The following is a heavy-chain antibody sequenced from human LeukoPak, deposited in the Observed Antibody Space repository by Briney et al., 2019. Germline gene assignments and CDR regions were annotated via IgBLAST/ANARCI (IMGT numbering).Heavy chain of an antibody. J-gene: IGHJ3*02. CDR1: GFTFTSYA. V-gene: IGHV3-23*01. D-gene: IGHD3-10*01. Sequence: PGGSLRLSCAASGFTFTSYAMSWVRQAPGKGLEWVSSISGSGVSTYYADSVKGRFTISRDNSKNTLYLQMNSLRTEDTAVYYCAKESRGSGSYHAFDIWGQGTTVTVSS. CDR2: ISGSGVST. CDR3: AKESRGSGSYHAFDI.